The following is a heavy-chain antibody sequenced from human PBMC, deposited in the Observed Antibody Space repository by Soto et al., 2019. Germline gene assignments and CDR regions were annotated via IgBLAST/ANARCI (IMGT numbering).Heavy chain of an antibody. CDR1: GGTVASSHW. CDR3: AREIVTAGGNNYFDP. CDR2: VYHTGDT. D-gene: IGHD2-21*02. V-gene: IGHV4-4*02. J-gene: IGHJ5*02. Sequence: SETLSLTCGVSGGTVASSHWWSWVRQSPGGGLEWVGNVYHTGDTNFNPSLQSRVTISVDKSNNQFSLRLNSLTAADTAVYFCAREIVTAGGNNYFDPWGPGTLVTVSS.